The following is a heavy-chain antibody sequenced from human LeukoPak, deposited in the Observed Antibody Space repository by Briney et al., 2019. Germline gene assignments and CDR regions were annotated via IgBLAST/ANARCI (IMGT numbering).Heavy chain of an antibody. CDR3: ARGYGGNSVEIYFDN. Sequence: ASVKVSCKASGYTFAGHYIHWVRQAPGQGLEWMGCIKPNSDATDYAQKFHGRVTMTSDTSISTAYMELSRLDSDDTAVSYCARGYGGNSVEIYFDNWGQGTLATVSS. CDR1: GYTFAGHY. CDR2: IKPNSDAT. J-gene: IGHJ4*02. V-gene: IGHV1-2*02. D-gene: IGHD4-23*01.